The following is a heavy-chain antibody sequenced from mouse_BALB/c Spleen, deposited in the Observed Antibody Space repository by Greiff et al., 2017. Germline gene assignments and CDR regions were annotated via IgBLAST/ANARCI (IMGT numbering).Heavy chain of an antibody. CDR2: IHYSGST. V-gene: IGHV3-1*02. J-gene: IGHJ4*01. CDR1: GYSITSGYS. Sequence: VQLKQSGPDLVKPSQSLSLTCTVTGYSITSGYSWHWIRQFPGNKLEWMGYIHYSGSTNYNPSLKSRISITRDTSKNQFFLQLNSVTTEDTATYYCARSRYGNYPYYYAMDYWGQGTSVTVSS. D-gene: IGHD2-10*02. CDR3: ARSRYGNYPYYYAMDY.